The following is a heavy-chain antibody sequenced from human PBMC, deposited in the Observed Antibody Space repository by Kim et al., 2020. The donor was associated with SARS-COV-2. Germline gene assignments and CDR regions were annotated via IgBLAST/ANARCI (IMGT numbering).Heavy chain of an antibody. V-gene: IGHV3-30*02. J-gene: IGHJ4*02. CDR3: AKGPSWLDYFDY. D-gene: IGHD3-22*01. Sequence: YSEDSVEGRFTNSRDNSKNKLYMRMNSLRAEEMAVYYCAKGPSWLDYFDYWGEETLVTVSS.